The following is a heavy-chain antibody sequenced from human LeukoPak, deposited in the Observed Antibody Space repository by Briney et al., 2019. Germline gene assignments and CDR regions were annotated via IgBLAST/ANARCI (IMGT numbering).Heavy chain of an antibody. D-gene: IGHD1-26*01. CDR3: ARREPGDY. Sequence: GGSLRLSCEASGFTFSSYSMNRVRQAPGKGLEWVSYISSSSSTIYYADSVKGRFTISRDNDKNSLYLQMNSLRAEDTAVHYCARREPGDYWGQGTLVTVSP. CDR1: GFTFSSYS. CDR2: ISSSSSTI. V-gene: IGHV3-48*01. J-gene: IGHJ4*02.